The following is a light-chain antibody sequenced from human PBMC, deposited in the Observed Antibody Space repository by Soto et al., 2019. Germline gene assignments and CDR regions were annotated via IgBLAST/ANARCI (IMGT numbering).Light chain of an antibody. CDR3: SSYTSSSTLLYV. J-gene: IGLJ1*01. CDR2: DVS. V-gene: IGLV2-14*01. CDR1: SSDVGGYNY. Sequence: QSVLTQPASVSGSPVQSITISCTGTSSDVGGYNYVSWYQQHPGKAPKLMIYDVSNRPSGVSNRFSGSKSGNTASLTISGLQAEDEADYYCSSYTSSSTLLYVFGTGTKATVL.